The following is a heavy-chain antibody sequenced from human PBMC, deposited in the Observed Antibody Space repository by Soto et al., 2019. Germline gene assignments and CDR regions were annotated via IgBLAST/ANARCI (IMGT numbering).Heavy chain of an antibody. J-gene: IGHJ3*02. Sequence: EVQLLESGGGLVQPGGSLRLSCAASGFTFSSYAMSWVRQAPGKGLEWVSAISGSGGSTYYADSVKGRFTISRDNSKNTLYLQMTSLRAEDTAVYYCARYSSGWYSAFDIWGQGTMVTVSS. V-gene: IGHV3-23*01. CDR2: ISGSGGST. CDR1: GFTFSSYA. CDR3: ARYSSGWYSAFDI. D-gene: IGHD6-19*01.